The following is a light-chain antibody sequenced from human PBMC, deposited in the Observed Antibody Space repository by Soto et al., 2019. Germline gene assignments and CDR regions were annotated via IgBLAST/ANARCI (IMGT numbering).Light chain of an antibody. Sequence: DIPRTQSSSSLSASVGYRVTITCRASQSISSYLNWYQQKPGKAPKLLIYAASSLQSGVPSRFSGSGSGTDFTLTISSLKPEDFATDYCQQSYSTSTFGQGTRLEI. V-gene: IGKV1-39*01. CDR1: QSISSY. CDR2: AAS. J-gene: IGKJ5*01. CDR3: QQSYSTST.